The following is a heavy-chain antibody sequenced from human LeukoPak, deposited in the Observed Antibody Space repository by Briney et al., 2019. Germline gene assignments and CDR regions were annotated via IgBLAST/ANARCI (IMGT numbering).Heavy chain of an antibody. Sequence: GGSLRLSCVASGFIFSTNGMHWVRQAPGKGLEWVALISGDGATKYYGDSVRGRFTVSRDNSKNTLYLQMNSLRAEDTAVYYCAEGGVYWGQGALVTVSS. D-gene: IGHD3-10*01. CDR1: GFIFSTNG. J-gene: IGHJ4*02. V-gene: IGHV3-30*18. CDR3: AEGGVY. CDR2: ISGDGATK.